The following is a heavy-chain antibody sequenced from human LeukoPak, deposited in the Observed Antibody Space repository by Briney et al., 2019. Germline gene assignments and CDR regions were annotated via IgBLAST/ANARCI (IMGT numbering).Heavy chain of an antibody. CDR1: GFTFSSYW. CDR2: INSDGSST. D-gene: IGHD4-17*01. J-gene: IGHJ4*02. CDR3: ARDRADYGYFDY. V-gene: IGHV3-74*01. Sequence: GGALRLSRAASGFTFSSYWMHWVRQAPGKGLVWVSRINSDGSSTSYADSVKGRFTISRDNAKNTLYLQMNSLRAEDTAVYYCARDRADYGYFDYWGQGTLVTVSS.